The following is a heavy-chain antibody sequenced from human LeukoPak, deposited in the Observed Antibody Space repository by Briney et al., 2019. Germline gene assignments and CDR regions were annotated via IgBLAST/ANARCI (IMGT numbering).Heavy chain of an antibody. D-gene: IGHD6-19*01. V-gene: IGHV4-34*01. J-gene: IGHJ4*02. Sequence: SETLSLTCAVYGGSFSGYYWRWIRQPPGKGLEWIGEINHSGSTNYNPSLKSRVTISVDTSKNQFSLKLSSVTAADTAVYYCARGKWLVRGFDYWGQGTLVTVSS. CDR2: INHSGST. CDR3: ARGKWLVRGFDY. CDR1: GGSFSGYY.